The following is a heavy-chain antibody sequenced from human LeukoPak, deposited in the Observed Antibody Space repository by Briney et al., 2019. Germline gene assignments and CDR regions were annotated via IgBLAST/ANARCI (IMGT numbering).Heavy chain of an antibody. J-gene: IGHJ5*02. CDR1: GGSFSGYY. CDR3: ASLNSSSSFGGDWFDP. D-gene: IGHD6-6*01. CDR2: INHSGST. Sequence: PSETLSLTCAVYGGSFSGYYWSWIRQPPEKGLEWIGEINHSGSTNYNPSLKSRVTISVDTSKNQFSLKLSSVTAADTAVYYCASLNSSSSFGGDWFDPWGQGTLVTVSS. V-gene: IGHV4-34*01.